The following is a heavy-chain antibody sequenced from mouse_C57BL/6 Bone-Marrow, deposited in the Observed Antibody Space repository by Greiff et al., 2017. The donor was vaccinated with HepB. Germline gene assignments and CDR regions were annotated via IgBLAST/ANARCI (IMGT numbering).Heavy chain of an antibody. Sequence: EVKVVESVAELVRPGASVKLSCTASGFNITNTYMHWVKQRPEQGLEWIGRIDPANGNTKYTPKFQGKATITADTSSNTAYLQLSSLTSEDTAIYYCARWPYYSNYLDYAMDYWGQGTTVTVSS. J-gene: IGHJ4*01. V-gene: IGHV14-3*01. CDR2: IDPANGNT. CDR1: GFNITNTY. D-gene: IGHD2-5*01. CDR3: ARWPYYSNYLDYAMDY.